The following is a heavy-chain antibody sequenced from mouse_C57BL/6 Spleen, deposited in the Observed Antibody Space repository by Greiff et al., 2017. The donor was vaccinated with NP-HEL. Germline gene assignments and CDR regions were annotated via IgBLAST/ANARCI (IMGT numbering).Heavy chain of an antibody. J-gene: IGHJ1*03. D-gene: IGHD1-1*01. CDR3: ARYPDYYGSSYWYFDV. V-gene: IGHV1-55*01. CDR2: IYPGSGST. CDR1: GYTFTSYW. Sequence: QVQLQQSGAELVKPGASVKMSCKASGYTFTSYWITWVKQRPGQGLEWIGDIYPGSGSTNYNEKFKSKATLTVDTSSSTAYMQLSSLTSEDSAVYYCARYPDYYGSSYWYFDVWGTGTTVTVSS.